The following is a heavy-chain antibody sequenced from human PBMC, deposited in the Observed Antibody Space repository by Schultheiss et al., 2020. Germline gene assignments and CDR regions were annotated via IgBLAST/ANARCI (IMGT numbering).Heavy chain of an antibody. Sequence: GGSLRLSCAASGFTFSDHYMDWVRQAPGKGLEWVGRTRNKANSYTTEYAASVKGRFTISRDDSKNSLYLQMNSLKTEDTAVYYCARGGSGSRDAFDIWGQGTMVT. D-gene: IGHD1-26*01. J-gene: IGHJ3*02. CDR2: TRNKANSYTT. CDR3: ARGGSGSRDAFDI. V-gene: IGHV3-72*01. CDR1: GFTFSDHY.